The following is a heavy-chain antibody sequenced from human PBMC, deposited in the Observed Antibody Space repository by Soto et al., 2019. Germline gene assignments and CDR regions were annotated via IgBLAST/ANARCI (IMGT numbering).Heavy chain of an antibody. V-gene: IGHV4-59*01. J-gene: IGHJ5*02. CDR1: GGSISSYY. CDR3: ARVNYYDSSGYYPEGFDP. Sequence: SETLSLTCTVSGGSISSYYWSWIRQPPGKGLEWIGYIYYSGSTNYNPSLKSRVTISVDTSKNQFSLKLSSVTAADTAVYYCARVNYYDSSGYYPEGFDPWGQGTLVTVSS. CDR2: IYYSGST. D-gene: IGHD3-22*01.